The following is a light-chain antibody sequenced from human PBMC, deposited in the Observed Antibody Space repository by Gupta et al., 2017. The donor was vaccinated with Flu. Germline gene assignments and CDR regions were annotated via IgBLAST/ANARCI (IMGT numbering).Light chain of an antibody. J-gene: IGKJ2*03. V-gene: IGKV1-39*01. CDR1: QNIDDIF. Sequence: DIPMTQSPSSLSAPVGDRVTITCRASQNIDDIFLNWYQMKPGRGPKVLIYTTSSLQSGVPSRFSGSGSGTDFTLTISSLQPEDFATYFCQQSRRVPYSFGQGTNLEI. CDR3: QQSRRVPYS. CDR2: TTS.